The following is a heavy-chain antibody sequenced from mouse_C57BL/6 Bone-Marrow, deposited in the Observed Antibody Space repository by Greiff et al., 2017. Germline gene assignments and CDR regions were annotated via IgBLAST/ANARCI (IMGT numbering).Heavy chain of an antibody. CDR1: GFNIKDDY. CDR3: TTPRYWYFDV. V-gene: IGHV14-4*01. CDR2: IDPENGDT. Sequence: EVQLVESGAELVRPGASVKLSCTASGFNIKDDYMHWVKQRPEQGLEWIGWIDPENGDTEYASKFQGKATITADTSSNTAYLQLSSLTSEDTAVYYCTTPRYWYFDVWGTGTTVTVSS. J-gene: IGHJ1*03.